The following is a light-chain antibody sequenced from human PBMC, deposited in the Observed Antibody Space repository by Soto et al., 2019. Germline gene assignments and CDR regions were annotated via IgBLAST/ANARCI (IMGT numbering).Light chain of an antibody. J-gene: IGKJ1*01. CDR1: QSVLYNSNNKNY. Sequence: DILVTQSPDSLAVSLGERATINCKSSQSVLYNSNNKNYLAWYQQKPGQPPKLLIYWASTRESGVPDRFSGSGSGTDFTLTISSLQAEDVAVYYCQQYYSTRTFGQGTKVDIK. CDR3: QQYYSTRT. V-gene: IGKV4-1*01. CDR2: WAS.